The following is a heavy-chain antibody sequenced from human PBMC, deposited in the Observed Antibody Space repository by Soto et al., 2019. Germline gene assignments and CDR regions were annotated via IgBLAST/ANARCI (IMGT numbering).Heavy chain of an antibody. Sequence: SETLSLTCTVSGGSISSGGYYWSCVRQHPGKGLEWIGYIYYSGSTYYNPSLKSRVTISVDTSKNQFSLKLSSVAAADTAVYYCARVSGHVVVVAATSYGDYYGMDVWGQGTTVTVSS. D-gene: IGHD2-15*01. CDR3: ARVSGHVVVVAATSYGDYYGMDV. V-gene: IGHV4-31*03. CDR1: GGSISSGGYY. J-gene: IGHJ6*02. CDR2: IYYSGST.